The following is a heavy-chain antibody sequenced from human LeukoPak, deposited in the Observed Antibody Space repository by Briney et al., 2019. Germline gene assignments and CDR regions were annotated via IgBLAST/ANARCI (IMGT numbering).Heavy chain of an antibody. Sequence: PGGSLRLSCAASGFTFSSYGMHWVRQAPGKGLEWVAVISYDGSNKYYADSVKGRFTISRDNSKNTLYLQMNSLRAEDTAVYYCAYYCSSTSCYDSSGYPHWGEYFQHWGQGTLVTVSS. V-gene: IGHV3-30*03. CDR1: GFTFSSYG. J-gene: IGHJ1*01. D-gene: IGHD2-2*01. CDR3: AYYCSSTSCYDSSGYPHWGEYFQH. CDR2: ISYDGSNK.